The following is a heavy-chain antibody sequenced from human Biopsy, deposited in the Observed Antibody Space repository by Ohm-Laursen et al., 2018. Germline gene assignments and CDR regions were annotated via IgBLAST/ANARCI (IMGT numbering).Heavy chain of an antibody. CDR2: VYNGGIT. CDR1: GGSIISYY. J-gene: IGHJ5*02. CDR3: ARTPRDSFWSGSYKRGLWFDP. V-gene: IGHV4-59*01. D-gene: IGHD3-3*01. Sequence: SETLSLTCSVSGGSIISYYWTWIRQPPGKGLEWIGHVYNGGITNYNPSLKSRVTISKDTSKNQFSLQVNSVTAADTAVYYCARTPRDSFWSGSYKRGLWFDPWGQGTLVILSS.